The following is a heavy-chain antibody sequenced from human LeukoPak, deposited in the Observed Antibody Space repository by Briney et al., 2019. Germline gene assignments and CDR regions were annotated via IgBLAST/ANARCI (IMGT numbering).Heavy chain of an antibody. CDR2: INPDGRDT. CDR3: TSWGDTTAEYFQR. V-gene: IGHV3-7*01. CDR1: GVTFSSYG. D-gene: IGHD2-21*02. Sequence: GGSLRLSCAASGVTFSSYGVNWVRQAPWKGLEWVGHINPDGRDTYYVDSVKGRFTISRDNAQNSMYLQMNSLRVEDTAVYYCTSWGDTTAEYFQRWGQGTLVTVSS. J-gene: IGHJ1*01.